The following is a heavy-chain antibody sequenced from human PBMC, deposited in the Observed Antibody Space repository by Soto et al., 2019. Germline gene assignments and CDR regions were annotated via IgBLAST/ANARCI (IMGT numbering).Heavy chain of an antibody. CDR3: ATEYRPSSYDYIWGSYRSKPCYYMDV. V-gene: IGHV1-69*04. CDR1: GGTFSSYT. D-gene: IGHD3-16*02. CDR2: IIPILGIA. J-gene: IGHJ6*03. Sequence: GASVKVSCKASGGTFSSYTISWVRQAPGQGLEWMGRIIPILGIANYAQKFQGRVTITADKSTSTAYMELSSLRSEDTAVYYCATEYRPSSYDYIWGSYRSKPCYYMDVWGKGTTVTVSS.